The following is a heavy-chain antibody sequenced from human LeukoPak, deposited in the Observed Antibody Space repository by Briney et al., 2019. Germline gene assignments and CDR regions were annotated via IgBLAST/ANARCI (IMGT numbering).Heavy chain of an antibody. Sequence: PGRSLRLSCATSGFTFSSYEMNWVRKAPGKGLEGVYYISSSGSTIYYADSVKGRFTISRDNAKNSLYLQMNSLRAEDTAVYYCARVQRERGYQDYWGQGTLVTVSS. CDR2: ISSSGSTI. D-gene: IGHD5-18*01. CDR3: ARVQRERGYQDY. J-gene: IGHJ4*02. CDR1: GFTFSSYE. V-gene: IGHV3-48*03.